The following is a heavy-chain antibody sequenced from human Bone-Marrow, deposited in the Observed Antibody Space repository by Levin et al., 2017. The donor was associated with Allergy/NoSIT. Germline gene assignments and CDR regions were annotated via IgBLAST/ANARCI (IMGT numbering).Heavy chain of an antibody. CDR2: IDSSGTTI. D-gene: IGHD6-13*01. Sequence: PGGSLRLSCAASGFIFSDYYMSWIRQAPGKGLEWVSHIDSSGTTIYDADSVKGRFTISRDNAKKSLYLQMNSLRAEDTAVYYCARGSAAAGNDYWGQGTLVTVSS. CDR1: GFIFSDYY. V-gene: IGHV3-11*01. J-gene: IGHJ4*02. CDR3: ARGSAAAGNDY.